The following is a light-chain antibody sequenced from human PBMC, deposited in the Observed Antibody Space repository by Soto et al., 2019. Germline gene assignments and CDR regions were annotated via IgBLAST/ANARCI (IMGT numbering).Light chain of an antibody. V-gene: IGKV3-15*01. CDR3: QQYNNWPRT. CDR1: QSVSSN. Sequence: IAMTQSPATRSASPGEASTLSCLASQSVSSNLAWYQQKPGQAPRLLIYGASTRATGVPARFSGSGSGTEFTLTISSLQSEDFVVYYCQQYNNWPRTFGQGTKVDIK. CDR2: GAS. J-gene: IGKJ1*01.